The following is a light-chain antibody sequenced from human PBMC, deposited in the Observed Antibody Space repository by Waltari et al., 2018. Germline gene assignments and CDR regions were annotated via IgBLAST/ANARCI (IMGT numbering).Light chain of an antibody. CDR2: GAS. CDR1: QSVSSSY. Sequence: EIVLTQSPGTLSLSPGERATLSRRASQSVSSSYLAWYQQKPGQAPRLLIYGASSRATGIPDRFSGSGSGIDFTLTISRLEPEDFAVYYCQQYGSSPLTFGGGTKVEIK. CDR3: QQYGSSPLT. V-gene: IGKV3-20*01. J-gene: IGKJ4*01.